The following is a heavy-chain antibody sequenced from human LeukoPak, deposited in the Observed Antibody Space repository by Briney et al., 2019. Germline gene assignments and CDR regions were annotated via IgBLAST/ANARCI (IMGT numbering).Heavy chain of an antibody. V-gene: IGHV1-18*01. CDR2: VSAYNGNT. J-gene: IGHJ6*02. CDR1: GYTFTSYG. Sequence: ASVKVSCKASGYTFTSYGISWVRQAPGQGLEWMGWVSAYNGNTNYAQKLQGRVTMTRNTSISTAYMELSSLRSEDTAVYYCARAPAGAYGMDVWGQGTTVTVSS. CDR3: ARAPAGAYGMDV. D-gene: IGHD3-10*01.